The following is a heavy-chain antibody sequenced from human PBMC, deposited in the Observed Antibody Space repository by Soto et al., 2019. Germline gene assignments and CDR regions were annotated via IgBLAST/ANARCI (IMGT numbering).Heavy chain of an antibody. Sequence: GASVKVSCKASGYTFTGYYMHWVRQAPGQGLEWMGWINPNSGGTNYAQKFQGWVTMTRDTSISTAYMELSRLRSDDTAVYYCARGMTTVRTNDAFDIWGQGTMVTVSS. D-gene: IGHD4-17*01. V-gene: IGHV1-2*04. CDR1: GYTFTGYY. CDR2: INPNSGGT. J-gene: IGHJ3*02. CDR3: ARGMTTVRTNDAFDI.